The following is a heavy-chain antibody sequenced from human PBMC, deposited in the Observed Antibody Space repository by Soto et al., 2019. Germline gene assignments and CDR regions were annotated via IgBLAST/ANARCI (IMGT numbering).Heavy chain of an antibody. V-gene: IGHV1-8*01. CDR3: ARVPFTPYYDSSGSQGPFDY. J-gene: IGHJ4*02. Sequence: GASVKVSCKASGYTFTSYDINWVRQATGQGLEWMGWMNPNSGNTGYAQKFQGRVTMTRNTSISTVYMELSSLRSEDTAVYYCARVPFTPYYDSSGSQGPFDYWGQGTLVTVSS. D-gene: IGHD3-22*01. CDR2: MNPNSGNT. CDR1: GYTFTSYD.